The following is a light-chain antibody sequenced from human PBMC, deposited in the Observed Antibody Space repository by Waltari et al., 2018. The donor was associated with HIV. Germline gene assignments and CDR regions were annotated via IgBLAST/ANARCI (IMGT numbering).Light chain of an antibody. Sequence: QSVLTQPPSVSGAPGQRVSISCTGSRSNLGAGFDVHWYQQVPGTAPTLLIYDNTNRPPGVPARFSGSKSGASASLAITGLQAEDEAYYYCQSYDRGGRGSAVFGGGTKLTVL. J-gene: IGLJ2*01. CDR2: DNT. CDR1: RSNLGAGFD. V-gene: IGLV1-40*01. CDR3: QSYDRGGRGSAV.